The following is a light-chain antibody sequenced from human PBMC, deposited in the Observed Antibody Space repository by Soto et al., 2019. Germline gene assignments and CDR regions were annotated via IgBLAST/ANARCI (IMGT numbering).Light chain of an antibody. CDR3: QHYGSSPRT. CDR2: DAS. CDR1: QSVSSN. Sequence: RVMSMSPVAVCVYQRESAPRSCRASQSVSSNLAWHQQKPGQAPRILMYDASTRATGISARFSGNGSGTDFTLTISRLEPEDFAVYYCQHYGSSPRTSAQRSKV. V-gene: IGKV3-15*01. J-gene: IGKJ1*01.